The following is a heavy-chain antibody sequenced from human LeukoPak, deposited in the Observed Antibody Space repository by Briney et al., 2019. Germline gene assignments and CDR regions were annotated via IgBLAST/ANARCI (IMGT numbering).Heavy chain of an antibody. CDR2: FIPILNTT. Sequence: SVKVSRKASGGTFSGNSITWVRQAPGQGLEWMGRFIPILNTTNYAQDFQGRVTLTADKSTSTAYMELMSLGSEDTAVYYCARETRDSNWNSVAYLDHWGQGTLVTVSS. CDR1: GGTFSGNS. V-gene: IGHV1-69*08. J-gene: IGHJ4*02. CDR3: ARETRDSNWNSVAYLDH. D-gene: IGHD1-7*01.